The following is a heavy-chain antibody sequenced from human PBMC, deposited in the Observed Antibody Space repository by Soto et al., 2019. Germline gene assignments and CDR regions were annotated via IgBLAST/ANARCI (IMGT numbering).Heavy chain of an antibody. CDR3: AREVVDSGDLNFDY. V-gene: IGHV3-7*05. D-gene: IGHD4-17*01. CDR2: IKQDGSEK. Sequence: GGSLRLSCAASGFTFSSYWMSWVRQAPGKGLEWVANIKQDGSEKYYVDSVKGRFTISRDNAKNSLYLQMNSLRAEDTAVYYCAREVVDSGDLNFDYWGQGTLGTVSS. CDR1: GFTFSSYW. J-gene: IGHJ4*02.